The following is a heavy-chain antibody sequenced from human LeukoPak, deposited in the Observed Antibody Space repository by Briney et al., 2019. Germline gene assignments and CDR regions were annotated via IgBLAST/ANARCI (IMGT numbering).Heavy chain of an antibody. V-gene: IGHV7-4-1*02. CDR1: GYTFTSYA. CDR2: INTNTGNP. Sequence: ASVKVSCKASGYTFTSYAMNWVRQAPGQGLEWMGWINTNTGNPTYAQGFTGRFVFSLDTSVSTAYLQISSLKAEDTAVYHCARDMILGSYFGSDYYYYGMDVWGQGTTVTVSS. J-gene: IGHJ6*02. CDR3: ARDMILGSYFGSDYYYYGMDV. D-gene: IGHD1-26*01.